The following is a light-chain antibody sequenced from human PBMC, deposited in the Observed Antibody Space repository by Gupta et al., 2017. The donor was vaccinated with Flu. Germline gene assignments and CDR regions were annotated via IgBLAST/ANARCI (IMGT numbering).Light chain of an antibody. V-gene: IGKV3-20*01. CDR1: QIISSAY. CDR2: GAS. CDR3: HHYGSSRT. J-gene: IGKJ1*01. Sequence: ERATLSCRASQIISSAYLAWYQQRPGQAPRLLIYGASDRATGIPDRFSGSGSGTDFTLTISRLEPEDFAVYYCHHYGSSRTFGQGTKVEIK.